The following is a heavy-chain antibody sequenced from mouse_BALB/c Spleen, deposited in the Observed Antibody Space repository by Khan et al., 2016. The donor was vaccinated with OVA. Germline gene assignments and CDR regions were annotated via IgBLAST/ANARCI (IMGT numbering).Heavy chain of an antibody. CDR3: ARGNYYGYARDY. CDR2: ISYSSST. D-gene: IGHD1-1*01. V-gene: IGHV3-2*02. J-gene: IGHJ4*01. Sequence: EVQLQESGPGLVKPSQSLSLTCTVTGYSITSNYAWNWIRQFPGNKLEWMGYISYSSSTSYNPSLKSRISITRDTSKNQFFLQLNSVTTEDTATYYCARGNYYGYARDYWGQGTSVTVSA. CDR1: GYSITSNYA.